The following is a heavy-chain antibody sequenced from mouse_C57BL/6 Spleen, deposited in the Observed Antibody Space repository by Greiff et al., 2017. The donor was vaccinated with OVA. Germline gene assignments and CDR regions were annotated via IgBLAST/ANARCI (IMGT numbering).Heavy chain of an antibody. CDR1: GFTFSSYA. CDR2: ISDGGSYT. Sequence: DVKLVESGGGLVKPGGSLKLSCAASGFTFSSYAMSWVRQTPEKRLEWVATISDGGSYTYYPDNVKGRFTISRDNAKNNLYLQMSHLKSEDTAMYYCARGMITTVVDAMDYWGQGTSVTVSS. V-gene: IGHV5-4*03. J-gene: IGHJ4*01. D-gene: IGHD1-1*01. CDR3: ARGMITTVVDAMDY.